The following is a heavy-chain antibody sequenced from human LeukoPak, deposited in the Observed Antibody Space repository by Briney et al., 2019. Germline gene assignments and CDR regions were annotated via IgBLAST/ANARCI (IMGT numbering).Heavy chain of an antibody. J-gene: IGHJ4*02. CDR3: TSAPLSTGA. V-gene: IGHV3-73*01. Sequence: GGSLRLSCAASGFTFSGSAMHWVRQASGKGLEWVGRIRSKANSYATAYAASVKGRLTISRDDSKNTAYLQMNSLKTEDTAVYYCTSAPLSTGAWGQGTLVTVSS. CDR2: IRSKANSYAT. D-gene: IGHD1-1*01. CDR1: GFTFSGSA.